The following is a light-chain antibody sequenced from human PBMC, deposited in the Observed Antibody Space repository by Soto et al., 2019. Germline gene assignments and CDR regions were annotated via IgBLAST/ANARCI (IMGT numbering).Light chain of an antibody. Sequence: DIQMTQSPSTLSASVGDRVTITCRASQSISSWLAWYQQKPGKSPKLLIYKASSLESGVPSRFSVSGSGTEFTLTISSLQPDDFATYYCQQYYNYPWTFGQGTKVEIK. V-gene: IGKV1-5*03. CDR3: QQYYNYPWT. J-gene: IGKJ1*01. CDR1: QSISSW. CDR2: KAS.